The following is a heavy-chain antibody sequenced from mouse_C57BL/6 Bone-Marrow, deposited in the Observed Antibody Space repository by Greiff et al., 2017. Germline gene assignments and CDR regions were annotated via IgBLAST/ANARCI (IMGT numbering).Heavy chain of an antibody. CDR3: AIVTTVVATGAMDY. J-gene: IGHJ4*01. D-gene: IGHD1-1*01. Sequence: VQLQQSGAELARPGASVKLSCKASGYTFTSYGISWVKQRTGQGLEWIGEIYPRSGNTHYNEKFKGKATLTADKSSSTAYMELRSLTSEDSAVYFCAIVTTVVATGAMDYWGQGTSVTVSS. CDR2: IYPRSGNT. CDR1: GYTFTSYG. V-gene: IGHV1-81*01.